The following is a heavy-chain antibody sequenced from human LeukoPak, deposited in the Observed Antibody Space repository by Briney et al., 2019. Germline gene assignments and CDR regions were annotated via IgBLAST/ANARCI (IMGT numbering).Heavy chain of an antibody. J-gene: IGHJ3*02. D-gene: IGHD5-24*01. Sequence: PGGSLRLSCAASGFTFSNACMSWVRQAPGKGLEWVGRIKSKTDGGTTDYAAPVKGRFTISRDDSKNTLYLQMNSLKTEDTAVYYCTTEEKVTRAFDIWGQGTMVTVSS. V-gene: IGHV3-15*01. CDR3: TTEEKVTRAFDI. CDR1: GFTFSNAC. CDR2: IKSKTDGGTT.